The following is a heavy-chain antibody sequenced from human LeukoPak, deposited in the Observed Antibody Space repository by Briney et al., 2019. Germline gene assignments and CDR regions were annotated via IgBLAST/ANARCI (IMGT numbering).Heavy chain of an antibody. CDR3: ASLSSGWYARIDY. Sequence: PSETLSLTCAVYGGSFSGYNWSWIRQPPGKGLEWIGEINHSGSTNYNPSLKSRVTISVDTSKNQFSLKLSSVTAADTAVYYCASLSSGWYARIDYWGQGTLVTVSS. CDR1: GGSFSGYN. D-gene: IGHD6-19*01. CDR2: INHSGST. J-gene: IGHJ4*02. V-gene: IGHV4-34*01.